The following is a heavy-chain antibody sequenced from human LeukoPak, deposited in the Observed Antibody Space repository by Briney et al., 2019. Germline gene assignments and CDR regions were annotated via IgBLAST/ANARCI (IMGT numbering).Heavy chain of an antibody. CDR1: GGSISSYY. CDR2: ISYSGGT. CDR3: ARVGGGYDAFDI. D-gene: IGHD3-22*01. Sequence: SETLSLTCSVSGGSISSYYWCWIRQPRGKGLERIGYISYSGGTNYNPSLKSRVTISVDTSKNQFSLQLSSVTAADAAVYYCARVGGGYDAFDIWVQGTMVTVSS. V-gene: IGHV4-59*13. J-gene: IGHJ3*02.